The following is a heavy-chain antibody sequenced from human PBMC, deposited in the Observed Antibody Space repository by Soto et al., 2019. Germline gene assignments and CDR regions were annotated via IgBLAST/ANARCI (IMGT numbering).Heavy chain of an antibody. J-gene: IGHJ5*02. Sequence: SETLSLTCTVSGGSISRRGYYCGWIRQPPGKGLEWIGTIYYSGSTYYNPSLKSRVTISVDTSKNQFSLKLSPVTAAATAVHYCAASNWFDPWGQGTLVTV. CDR2: IYYSGST. CDR3: AASNWFDP. V-gene: IGHV4-39*01. CDR1: GGSISRRGYY.